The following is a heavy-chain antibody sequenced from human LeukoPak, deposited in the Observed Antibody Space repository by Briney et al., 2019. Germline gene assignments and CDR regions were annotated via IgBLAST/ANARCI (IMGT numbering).Heavy chain of an antibody. CDR1: GGSISTYY. CDR3: ARRAAALDH. D-gene: IGHD6-13*01. CDR2: FHYSGNT. Sequence: SETLSLTCTVSGGSISTYYWSWIRQPPGKGLEWIGYFHYSGNTNYSPSLSSRITMSVDTSKNQFSLRLNSVTAADTAVYYCARRAAALDHWGQGTLVTVSS. V-gene: IGHV4-59*08. J-gene: IGHJ4*02.